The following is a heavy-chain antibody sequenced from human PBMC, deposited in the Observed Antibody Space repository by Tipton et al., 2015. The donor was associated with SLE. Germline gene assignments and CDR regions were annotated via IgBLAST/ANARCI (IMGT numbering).Heavy chain of an antibody. CDR1: GGSISSYY. Sequence: LRLSCTGSGGSISSYYWSWIRQPPGKGLEWIGYIYYSGSTNYNPSLRSRVTISVDTSKNQFSLKLSSVTAADTAVYYCARDEGRGSSSQRAFDIWGQGTMVTVSS. CDR3: ARDEGRGSSSQRAFDI. CDR2: IYYSGST. D-gene: IGHD6-6*01. J-gene: IGHJ3*02. V-gene: IGHV4-59*01.